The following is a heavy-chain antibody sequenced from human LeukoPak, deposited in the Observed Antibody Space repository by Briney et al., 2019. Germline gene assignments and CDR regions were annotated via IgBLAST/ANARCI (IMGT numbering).Heavy chain of an antibody. D-gene: IGHD1-20*01. CDR1: GCSISSNC. CDR3: ARESWGSLNC. CDR2: ICSGAST. V-gene: IGHV4-59*01. Sequence: PSETLSLTCTVSGCSISSNCWSWIRQAPGNGLDWIGYICSGASTIYSPSFNSRVTISADTSKNQFSLQLRSVTHADTAVYYCARESWGSLNCRGQGTLVTISS. J-gene: IGHJ4*02.